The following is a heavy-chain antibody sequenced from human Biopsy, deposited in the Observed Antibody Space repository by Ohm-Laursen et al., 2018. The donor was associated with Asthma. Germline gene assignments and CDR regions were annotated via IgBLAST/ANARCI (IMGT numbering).Heavy chain of an antibody. Sequence: ASVKVSCKTSGYTFNSAGITWVRQAPGQGLEWMGWIRVYNGNTKVAQKLQDRVTMITDTSTSTAYMELRSLRSDDTAVYYCARVRGDGSGSLIDNYFGMDVWGQGTTVTVSS. D-gene: IGHD3-10*01. CDR2: IRVYNGNT. J-gene: IGHJ6*02. CDR1: GYTFNSAG. V-gene: IGHV1-18*01. CDR3: ARVRGDGSGSLIDNYFGMDV.